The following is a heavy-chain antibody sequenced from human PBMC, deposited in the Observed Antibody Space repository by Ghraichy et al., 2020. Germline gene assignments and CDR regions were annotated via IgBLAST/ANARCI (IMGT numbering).Heavy chain of an antibody. V-gene: IGHV3-7*03. Sequence: LSLTCAASGFTFSNYWMSWVRQAPGKGLEWVANMKQDGSEKYYVDSVEGRFTISRDNAKNSLYLQMNNLRAEDTAVYYCARDLYDSGSSDYWGQGTLVTVSS. CDR2: MKQDGSEK. J-gene: IGHJ4*02. CDR3: ARDLYDSGSSDY. D-gene: IGHD3-22*01. CDR1: GFTFSNYW.